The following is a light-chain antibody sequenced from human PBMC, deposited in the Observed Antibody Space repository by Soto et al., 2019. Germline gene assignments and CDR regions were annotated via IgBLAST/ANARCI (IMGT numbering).Light chain of an antibody. J-gene: IGKJ4*01. V-gene: IGKV3-20*01. CDR2: GAS. Sequence: EIVLTQSPGTLSLSPGERATLSCRASQSVSSSYLAWYQQKPGQAPRLLIYGASSRATGIPDRFSGSGSGTDFTLTISRLEPEDCAVYYCQQYGSSLLTFGGGTKVEIK. CDR1: QSVSSSY. CDR3: QQYGSSLLT.